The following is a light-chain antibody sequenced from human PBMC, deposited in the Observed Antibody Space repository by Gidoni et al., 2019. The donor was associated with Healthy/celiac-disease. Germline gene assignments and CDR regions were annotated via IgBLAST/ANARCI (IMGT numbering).Light chain of an antibody. V-gene: IGKV3-15*01. Sequence: EIVMTQSPATLSVSPGERATLSCRASQSVNSNLAWYQQKPGQAPRLLIYGASTRATGIPARFSGSGSGTEFTLTISSLQSEDFAVYYCQQYNNWLTTFGQGTKVEIK. CDR1: QSVNSN. J-gene: IGKJ1*01. CDR2: GAS. CDR3: QQYNNWLTT.